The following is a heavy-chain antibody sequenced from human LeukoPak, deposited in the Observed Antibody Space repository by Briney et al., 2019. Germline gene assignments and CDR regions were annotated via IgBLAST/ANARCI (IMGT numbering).Heavy chain of an antibody. CDR1: GYTFTSYG. D-gene: IGHD3-16*01. Sequence: GASVKVSCKAAGYTFTSYGISWVRQAPGQGLEWMGWINAYNGNTNYAQKLQGRVTMTTDTSTSTAYMELRSLRSDDTAVYYCARPGQLGEYTPYYFDYWGQGTLVTVSS. CDR2: INAYNGNT. CDR3: ARPGQLGEYTPYYFDY. V-gene: IGHV1-18*01. J-gene: IGHJ4*02.